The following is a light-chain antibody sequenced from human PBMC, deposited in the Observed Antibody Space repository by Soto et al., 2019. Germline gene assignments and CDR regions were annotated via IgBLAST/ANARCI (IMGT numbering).Light chain of an antibody. CDR1: QRILYNSNNNNY. CDR2: GAS. CDR3: QQYGSSPLT. J-gene: IGKJ4*01. V-gene: IGKV4-1*01. Sequence: DSVLGQSADSLAGSVGGRVTINCRSSQRILYNSNNNNYLAWYQQRSGQAPRLVIYGASSRASAVPDRFSGSGSGADFTLTISRLQPEDFAVYYCQQYGSSPLTFGGGTKLDIK.